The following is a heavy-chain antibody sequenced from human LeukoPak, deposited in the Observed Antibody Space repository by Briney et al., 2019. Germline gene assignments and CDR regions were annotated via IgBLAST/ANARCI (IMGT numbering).Heavy chain of an antibody. Sequence: LETLSLTCTVSGGSITGYYWSWIRQPPGKGLEWIGYIYYSGSTNYTPSLKSRVTISVDTSKNQFSLKLTSVTAADTAVYYCARVPLRDCSSTSCLRYFYMDVWGKGTTVTVS. J-gene: IGHJ6*03. D-gene: IGHD2-2*01. CDR3: ARVPLRDCSSTSCLRYFYMDV. CDR2: IYYSGST. CDR1: GGSITGYY. V-gene: IGHV4-59*01.